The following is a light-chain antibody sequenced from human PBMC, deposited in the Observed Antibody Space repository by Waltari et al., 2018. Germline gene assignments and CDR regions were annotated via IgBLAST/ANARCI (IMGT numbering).Light chain of an antibody. CDR3: SSYTSSSTLGV. V-gene: IGLV2-14*01. Sequence: QSALPHPAPVSGFPGKWIHLPCPGTHRALGGLKFFPWYQQHPGKAPKPMIYDVSKRPSGVSNRFSGSKSGNTASLTISGLQAEDEADYYCSSYTSSSTLGVFGGGTKLTVL. CDR2: DVS. J-gene: IGLJ2*01. CDR1: HRALGGLKF.